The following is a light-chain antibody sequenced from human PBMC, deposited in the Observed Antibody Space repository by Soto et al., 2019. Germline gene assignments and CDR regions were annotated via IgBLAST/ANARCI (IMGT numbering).Light chain of an antibody. CDR1: SSDVGGYNY. CDR2: DVS. Sequence: QSVRTQPASVSGSPGQSITISCTGTSSDVGGYNYVSWYQHHPGKAPKLIIYDVSNRPSGVSNPFSGSKSGNTASLTITGLQPEDESDYYCSSYTTSNTRQIVFGTVTKVTVL. V-gene: IGLV2-14*03. J-gene: IGLJ1*01. CDR3: SSYTTSNTRQIV.